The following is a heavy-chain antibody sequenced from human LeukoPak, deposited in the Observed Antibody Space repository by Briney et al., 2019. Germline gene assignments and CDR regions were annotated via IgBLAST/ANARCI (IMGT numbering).Heavy chain of an antibody. CDR3: ARTRLLWFGELFYPRDWYFDL. CDR2: IYYSGST. Sequence: PETLSLTCTVSGGSISSYYWSWIRQPPGKGLEWIGYIYYSGSTNYNPSLKSRVTISVDTSKNQFSLKLSSVTAADTAVYYCARTRLLWFGELFYPRDWYFDLWGRGTLVTVSS. D-gene: IGHD3-10*01. J-gene: IGHJ2*01. V-gene: IGHV4-59*01. CDR1: GGSISSYY.